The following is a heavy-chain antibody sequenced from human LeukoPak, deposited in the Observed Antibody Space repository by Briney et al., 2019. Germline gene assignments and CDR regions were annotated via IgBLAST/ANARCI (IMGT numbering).Heavy chain of an antibody. D-gene: IGHD3-22*01. CDR2: ISPSADRT. V-gene: IGHV3-23*01. CDR1: GFTSSSYA. Sequence: PGGFLRLSCAASGFTSSSYAISWVRQAPGKGLEWVSFISPSADRTSNADSVEGRFTISRDNPRNTLYLQMNSLRDEDTAVYYCAIMHGYYDGSGYWVQWGQGTLVTVSS. CDR3: AIMHGYYDGSGYWVQ. J-gene: IGHJ4*02.